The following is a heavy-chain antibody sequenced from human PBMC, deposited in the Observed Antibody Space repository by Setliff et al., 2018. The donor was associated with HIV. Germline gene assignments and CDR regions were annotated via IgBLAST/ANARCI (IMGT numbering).Heavy chain of an antibody. V-gene: IGHV1-69*13. CDR1: GGTLSNYV. J-gene: IGHJ3*02. Sequence: SVKVSCKPSGGTLSNYVITWVRQAPGQGLEWMGMIIPMYNIPAYAQKFQGRVTFTADESTSTAYMGLSSLSSEDTAVYYCARDQTGVAAAAFGGGSAWSDEGFDIWGQGTMVTVS. CDR3: ARDQTGVAAAAFGGGSAWSDEGFDI. D-gene: IGHD6-13*01. CDR2: IIPMYNIP.